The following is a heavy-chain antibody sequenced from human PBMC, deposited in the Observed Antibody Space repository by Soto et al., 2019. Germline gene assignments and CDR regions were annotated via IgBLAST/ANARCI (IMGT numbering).Heavy chain of an antibody. CDR2: IKSKTDGGTT. D-gene: IGHD2-15*01. Sequence: PGGSLRLSCEVSGVTLTNVWMNWVRQAPGKGPEWVGRIKSKTDGGTTDYAAPVKGRFTISRDDSKNTLYLQMNSLKTEDTAVYYCMGLGYCSGGSWRCNSSPYGMDVWGQGTTVTVSS. CDR1: GVTLTNVW. V-gene: IGHV3-15*07. CDR3: MGLGYCSGGSWRCNSSPYGMDV. J-gene: IGHJ6*02.